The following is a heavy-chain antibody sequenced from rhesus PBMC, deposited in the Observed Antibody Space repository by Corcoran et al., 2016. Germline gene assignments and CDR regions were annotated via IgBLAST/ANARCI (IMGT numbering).Heavy chain of an antibody. CDR3: VKDSGLGMDV. V-gene: IGHV3-54*02. Sequence: EVQMVESGGGLVQPGGSLGLARAASGFTYSSYGMHWACQAPGKGLEWVAVIWFNGRKKYYADTVKDRFTISRDNSKNMRYLQMSNLRVEDMAVYYCVKDSGLGMDVWGRGVLVTVSS. D-gene: IGHD1-1*01. J-gene: IGHJ5-2*02. CDR1: GFTYSSYG. CDR2: IWFNGRKK.